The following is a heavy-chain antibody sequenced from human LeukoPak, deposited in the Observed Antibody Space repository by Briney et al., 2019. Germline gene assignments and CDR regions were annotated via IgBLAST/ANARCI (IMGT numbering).Heavy chain of an antibody. CDR2: ISYDGSNK. V-gene: IGHV3-30*04. CDR1: GFTFSSYA. CDR3: ARGKPAPAAPFDY. Sequence: PGRSLRLSGAASGFTFSSYAMHWVRHAPGKGRECVAVISYDGSNKYSADSVKGRFPISRDNSKTTMYLQLNSMRAEDTAVYYCARGKPAPAAPFDYWGQGTLVTVSS. J-gene: IGHJ4*02. D-gene: IGHD2-2*01.